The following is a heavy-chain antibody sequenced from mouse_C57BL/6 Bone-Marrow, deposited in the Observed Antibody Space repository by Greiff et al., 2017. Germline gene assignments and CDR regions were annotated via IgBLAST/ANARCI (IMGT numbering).Heavy chain of an antibody. CDR2: ISSGGSYT. CDR3: ARRVYYDYDGFAY. V-gene: IGHV5-6*01. J-gene: IGHJ3*01. Sequence: EVKLMESGGDLVKPGGSLKLSCAASGFTFSSYGMSWVRQTPDKRLAWVATISSGGSYTYYPDSVTGRFTISRENAKNTLYLQMSSLKSEDTAMYYCARRVYYDYDGFAYWGQGTLVTVSA. CDR1: GFTFSSYG. D-gene: IGHD2-4*01.